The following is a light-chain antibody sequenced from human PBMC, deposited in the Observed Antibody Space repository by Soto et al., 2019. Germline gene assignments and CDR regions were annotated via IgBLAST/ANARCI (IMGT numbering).Light chain of an antibody. Sequence: QPVLTQSPSASASLGASVKLTCSLPTGHRSFAIAWLQQQPEKGPRYLMKLNSDGSHTKGDGIPDRISGSSSGTERYLTISSLQSEDEADYYCQTWGTGIVFGGGTKVTVL. CDR1: TGHRSFA. CDR2: LNSDGSH. J-gene: IGLJ2*01. CDR3: QTWGTGIV. V-gene: IGLV4-69*01.